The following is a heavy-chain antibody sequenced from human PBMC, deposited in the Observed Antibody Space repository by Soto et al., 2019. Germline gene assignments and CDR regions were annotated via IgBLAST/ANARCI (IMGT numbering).Heavy chain of an antibody. CDR1: GYTFTSYY. CDR3: ARGQQWLVSSGGYYYYGMDV. D-gene: IGHD6-19*01. J-gene: IGHJ6*02. Sequence: ASVKVSCKASGYTFTSYYMHWVRQAPGQGLEWMGIINPSGGSTSYAQKLQGRVTMTRDTSTSTVYMELSSLRSEDTAVYYCARGQQWLVSSGGYYYYGMDVWGQGTTVTVSS. CDR2: INPSGGST. V-gene: IGHV1-46*01.